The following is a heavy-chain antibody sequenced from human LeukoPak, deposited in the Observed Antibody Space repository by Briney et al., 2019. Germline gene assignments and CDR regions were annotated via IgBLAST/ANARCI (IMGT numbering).Heavy chain of an antibody. D-gene: IGHD6-13*01. V-gene: IGHV1-3*01. CDR3: ARGGSWAAPYDY. J-gene: IGHJ4*02. CDR1: GYTFTSYA. CDR2: INAGNGNT. Sequence: ASVKVSCKASGYTFTSYAMHWVRQAPGQRLERMGWINAGNGNTKYSQKFQGRVTITRDTSASTAYMELSSLRSEDTAVYYCARGGSWAAPYDYWGQGTLVTVSS.